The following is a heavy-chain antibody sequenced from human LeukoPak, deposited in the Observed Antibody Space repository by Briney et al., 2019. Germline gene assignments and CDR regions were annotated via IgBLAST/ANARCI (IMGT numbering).Heavy chain of an antibody. D-gene: IGHD5-24*01. Sequence: SETLSLTCTVSGGSISSNFWSWIRQPPGKGLEYVGYIYNSGTTNYNPSLKSRVTISVDTSKNQFSLKLSSVTAADTAIYYCAKSFSETERATITAYWGQGTLVTVSS. CDR1: GGSISSNF. J-gene: IGHJ4*02. CDR3: AKSFSETERATITAY. CDR2: IYNSGTT. V-gene: IGHV4-59*01.